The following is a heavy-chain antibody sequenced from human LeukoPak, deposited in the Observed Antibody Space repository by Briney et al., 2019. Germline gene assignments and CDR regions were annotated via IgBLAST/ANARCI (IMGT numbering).Heavy chain of an antibody. CDR2: IYYSGST. J-gene: IGHJ5*02. CDR3: ARINYYDSSGPYNWFDP. CDR1: GGSISSYY. V-gene: IGHV4-59*01. D-gene: IGHD3-22*01. Sequence: SSETLSLTCTVSGGSISSYYWSWIRQPPGKGLEWIGYIYYSGSTNYNPSLKSRVTISVDTSKNQFSLKLSSVTAADTAVYYCARINYYDSSGPYNWFDPWGQGTLVTVSS.